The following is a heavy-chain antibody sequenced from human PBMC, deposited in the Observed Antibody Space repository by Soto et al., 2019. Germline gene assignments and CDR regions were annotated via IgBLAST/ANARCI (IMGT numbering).Heavy chain of an antibody. V-gene: IGHV3-7*03. CDR3: TRDGYPFALDV. D-gene: IGHD5-12*01. CDR2: IKTDESEK. CDR1: GFTFSTYW. Sequence: GGSLRLSCAASGFTFSTYWMSWVRQAPGKGLEWVANIKTDESEKYYVDSVRGRFTTSRANARNFFYLQMNSLTGEDTAVYYCTRDGYPFALDVWGLGTSVTV. J-gene: IGHJ6*02.